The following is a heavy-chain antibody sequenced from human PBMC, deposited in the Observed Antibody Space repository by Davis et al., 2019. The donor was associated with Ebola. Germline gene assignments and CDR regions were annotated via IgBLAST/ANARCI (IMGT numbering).Heavy chain of an antibody. Sequence: GESLKISCAASGFTFSDYYMSWVRQAPGKGLEWVSVIYSGGSTYYADSVKGRFTISRDNSKNTLYLQMNSLRAEDTAVYYCARVLRNFWSGYYPSAYYYYGMDVWGQGTTVTVSS. CDR3: ARVLRNFWSGYYPSAYYYYGMDV. J-gene: IGHJ6*02. D-gene: IGHD3-3*01. CDR2: IYSGGST. CDR1: GFTFSDYY. V-gene: IGHV3-53*01.